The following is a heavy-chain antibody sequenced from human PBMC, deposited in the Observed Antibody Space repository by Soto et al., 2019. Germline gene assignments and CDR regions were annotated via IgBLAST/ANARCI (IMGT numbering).Heavy chain of an antibody. J-gene: IGHJ6*03. CDR1: GFTFSSYS. Sequence: GGSLRLSCAASGFTFSSYSMNWVRQAPGRGLEWVSYISSGGGTIYYADSVKGRFSISRDNSKNTLYLQMNSLRAEDTAVYYCASNTEAYYYNYMDVWGKGTTVTVSS. D-gene: IGHD4-17*01. CDR2: ISSGGGTI. V-gene: IGHV3-48*01. CDR3: ASNTEAYYYNYMDV.